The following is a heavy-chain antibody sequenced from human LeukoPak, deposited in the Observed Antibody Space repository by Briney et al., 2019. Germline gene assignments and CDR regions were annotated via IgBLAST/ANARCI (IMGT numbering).Heavy chain of an antibody. CDR2: IYWNDDK. CDR1: GFSLSTSGVG. Sequence: SGPTLVKPTQTLTLTFTFSGFSLSTSGVGVGWIRQPPGKALEWLALIYWNDDKRYSPSLKSRLTITKDTSKNQVVLTMTNMDPVDTATYYCAHTPFHYYGSGSYYFPPLDYWGQGTLVTVSS. D-gene: IGHD3-10*01. J-gene: IGHJ4*02. CDR3: AHTPFHYYGSGSYYFPPLDY. V-gene: IGHV2-5*01.